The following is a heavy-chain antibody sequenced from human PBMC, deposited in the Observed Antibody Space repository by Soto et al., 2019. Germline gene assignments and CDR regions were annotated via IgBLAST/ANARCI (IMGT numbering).Heavy chain of an antibody. CDR1: GYTFTSYG. V-gene: IGHV1-18*01. CDR3: ARTSGGSCYTYCYYGMDV. D-gene: IGHD2-15*01. CDR2: IGAYNGNT. J-gene: IGHJ6*02. Sequence: ASVKVSCKASGYTFTSYGISWVRQAPGQGLEWMGWIGAYNGNTNYAQKLQGRVTMTTDTSTSTAYMELRSLRSDDTAVYCCARTSGGSCYTYCYYGMDVWGQGTTVTVSS.